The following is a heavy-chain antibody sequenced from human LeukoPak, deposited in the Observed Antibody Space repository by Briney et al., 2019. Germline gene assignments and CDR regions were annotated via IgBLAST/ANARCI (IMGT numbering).Heavy chain of an antibody. CDR2: TRNKANSYTT. CDR1: GFTFSDHY. CDR3: AREGVRGSSWLNYYYYYGMDV. D-gene: IGHD6-13*01. J-gene: IGHJ6*02. V-gene: IGHV3-72*01. Sequence: PGGSLRLSCAASGFTFSDHYMDWVRQAPGKGLEWVGRTRNKANSYTTGYAASVKGRFTISRDDSKNSLYLQMNSLKTEDTAVYYCAREGVRGSSWLNYYYYYGMDVWGQGTTVTVSS.